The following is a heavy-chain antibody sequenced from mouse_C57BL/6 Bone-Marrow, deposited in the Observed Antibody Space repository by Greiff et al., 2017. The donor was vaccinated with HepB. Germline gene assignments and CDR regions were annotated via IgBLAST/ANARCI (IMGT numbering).Heavy chain of an antibody. Sequence: QVQLQQPGAELVRPGSSVKLSCKASGYTFTSYWMHWVKQRPIQGLEWIGNIDPSDSETHYNQKFKDKATLTVDKSSSTAYMQLSSLTSEDSAVYYCALYYYGSSHWYFDVWGTGTTVTVSS. V-gene: IGHV1-52*01. CDR1: GYTFTSYW. CDR3: ALYYYGSSHWYFDV. D-gene: IGHD1-1*01. J-gene: IGHJ1*03. CDR2: IDPSDSET.